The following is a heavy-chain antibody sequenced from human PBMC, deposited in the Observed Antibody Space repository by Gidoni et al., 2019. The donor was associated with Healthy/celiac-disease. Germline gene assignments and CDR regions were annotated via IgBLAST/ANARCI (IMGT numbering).Heavy chain of an antibody. V-gene: IGHV4-59*01. CDR2: IYYSGST. CDR3: ARERSSSWRNWFDP. D-gene: IGHD6-13*01. J-gene: IGHJ5*02. Sequence: QVQLQESGPGLVKPSETLSHTCTVSGGSISSYYWSWIRQPPGKGLEWIGYIYYSGSTNYNPSLKSRVTISVDTSKNQFSLKLSSVTAADTAVYYCARERSSSWRNWFDPWGQGTLVTVSS. CDR1: GGSISSYY.